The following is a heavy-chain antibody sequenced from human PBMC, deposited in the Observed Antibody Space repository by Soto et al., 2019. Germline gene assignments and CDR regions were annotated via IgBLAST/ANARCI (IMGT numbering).Heavy chain of an antibody. CDR2: VNPSGGST. V-gene: IGHV1-46*01. J-gene: IGHJ4*02. D-gene: IGHD1-26*01. CDR3: ARVGIVGDSGNTGCFDY. CDR1: GYTFTSYY. Sequence: GPVKVSGKASGYTFTSYYMHWVRQAPGQGLEWMGIVNPSGGSTSYAQKFQGRVTMTRDTSTSTVYMELSSLRSEDTAVYYCARVGIVGDSGNTGCFDYWGQGNLVNVSS.